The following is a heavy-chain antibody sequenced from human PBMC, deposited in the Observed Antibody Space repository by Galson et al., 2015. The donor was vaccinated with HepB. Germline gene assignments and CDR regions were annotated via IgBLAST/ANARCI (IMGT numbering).Heavy chain of an antibody. CDR2: IYHSGST. CDR3: ARVHYDYVWGSYRFGMDV. D-gene: IGHD3-16*02. J-gene: IGHJ6*02. CDR1: GGSISSSNW. Sequence: TLSLTCAVSGGSISSSNWWSWVRQPPGKGLEWIGEIYHSGSTNYNPSLKSRVTISVDKSKNQFSLKLSSVTAADTAVYYCARVHYDYVWGSYRFGMDVWGQGTTVTVSS. V-gene: IGHV4-4*02.